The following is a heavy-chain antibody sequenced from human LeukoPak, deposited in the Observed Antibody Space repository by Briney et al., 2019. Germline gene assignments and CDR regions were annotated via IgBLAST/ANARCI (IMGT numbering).Heavy chain of an antibody. Sequence: GASVKVSCKASGYTFTRYDINWVRQATGQGLEWMGWMNPNSGNTGYAQKFQGRVTMTRNTSISTAYMELSSLRSEDTAVYYCARGSGSWYWIDYCGQGTLVTVSS. CDR1: GYTFTRYD. D-gene: IGHD6-13*01. J-gene: IGHJ4*02. CDR2: MNPNSGNT. V-gene: IGHV1-8*01. CDR3: ARGSGSWYWIDY.